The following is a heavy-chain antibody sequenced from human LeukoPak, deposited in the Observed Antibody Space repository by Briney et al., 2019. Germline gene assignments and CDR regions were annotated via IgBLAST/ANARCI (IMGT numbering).Heavy chain of an antibody. Sequence: PSETLSLTCIVSGGSISSYYWSWIRQPLGKGLEWISNIYYNGSTNYNPSLKSRVTISVDTSKNQFSLKLSSVTAADTAVYYCARDNFLFDYWGQGTLVTVSS. CDR1: GGSISSYY. CDR2: IYYNGST. J-gene: IGHJ4*02. V-gene: IGHV4-59*01. CDR3: ARDNFLFDY.